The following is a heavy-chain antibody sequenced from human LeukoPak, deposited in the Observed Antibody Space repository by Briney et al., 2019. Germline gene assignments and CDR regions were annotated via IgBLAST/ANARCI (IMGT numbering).Heavy chain of an antibody. J-gene: IGHJ6*04. CDR1: GGSFSGYY. V-gene: IGHV4-34*01. CDR3: ARGRYYGSGSYYKDPGGYYYGMDV. Sequence: SETLSLTCAVYGGSFSGYYWSWIRQPPGKGLEWIGEINHSGSTNYNPSLKSRVTISVDTSKNQFSLQLSSVTAADTAVYYCARGRYYGSGSYYKDPGGYYYGMDVWAKGPRSPSPQ. CDR2: INHSGST. D-gene: IGHD3-10*01.